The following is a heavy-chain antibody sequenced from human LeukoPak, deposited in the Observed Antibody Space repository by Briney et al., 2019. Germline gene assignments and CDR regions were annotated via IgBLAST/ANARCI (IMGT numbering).Heavy chain of an antibody. CDR2: IYPGDSDT. CDR3: ARHVGIAAAGYYYYYYMDV. V-gene: IGHV5-51*01. Sequence: ESLKISCKGSGYSFTSYWIGWVRQMPGKGLEWMGIIYPGDSDTRYSPSFQGQVTISADKSISTAYLQWSSLKASDTAMYYCARHVGIAAAGYYYYYYMDVWGKGTTVTVSS. J-gene: IGHJ6*03. CDR1: GYSFTSYW. D-gene: IGHD6-13*01.